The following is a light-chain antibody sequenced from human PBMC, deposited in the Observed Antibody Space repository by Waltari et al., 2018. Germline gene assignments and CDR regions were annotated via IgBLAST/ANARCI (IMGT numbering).Light chain of an antibody. CDR1: SSDVGSYNL. V-gene: IGLV2-23*02. CDR3: CSYAGSSTFAV. CDR2: EVI. Sequence: QSALTQPASVSGSPGQSITISCTGTSSDVGSYNLVSWYQQHPGKAPKLMIYEVIKRPSGVLNRFSGSKAGNTASLTIAGLQAEDEADYYCCSYAGSSTFAVFGSGTKVTVL. J-gene: IGLJ6*01.